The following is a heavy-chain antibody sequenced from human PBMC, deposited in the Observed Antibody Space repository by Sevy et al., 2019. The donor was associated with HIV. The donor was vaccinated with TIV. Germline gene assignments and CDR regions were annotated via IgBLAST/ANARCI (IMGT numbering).Heavy chain of an antibody. V-gene: IGHV3-48*03. CDR3: ARDLPPSATTVAHFDY. Sequence: GESLKISCAASGFTFSSYEMNWVRQAPGKGLEWVSYISNSGTTISYSDSVRGRFSISRDNARNSLYLQMNSLGAEETAVYYCARDLPPSATTVAHFDYWGQGTLVTVSS. J-gene: IGHJ4*02. CDR1: GFTFSSYE. D-gene: IGHD4-17*01. CDR2: ISNSGTTI.